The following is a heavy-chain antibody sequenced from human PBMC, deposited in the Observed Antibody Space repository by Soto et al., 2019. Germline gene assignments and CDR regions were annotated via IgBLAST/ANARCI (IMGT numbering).Heavy chain of an antibody. J-gene: IGHJ4*02. CDR3: AKDRRAGGKYGFYSDF. D-gene: IGHD2-21*01. Sequence: EVQLLKSGGGLVQPGGSLRLSCAASGFTFSSYGMTWVRQAPGKGLEWVSFSSGTGAGTYYADSVKGRFTISRDNSKNTLYLQMTSLRADDTAVYYCAKDRRAGGKYGFYSDFWGQGALVIVSS. CDR2: SSGTGAGT. V-gene: IGHV3-23*01. CDR1: GFTFSSYG.